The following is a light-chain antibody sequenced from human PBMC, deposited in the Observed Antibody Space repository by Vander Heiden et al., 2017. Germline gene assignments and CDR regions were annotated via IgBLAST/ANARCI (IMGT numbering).Light chain of an antibody. J-gene: IGKJ2*01. CDR1: QSVLYSSNNKNY. CDR2: WAS. V-gene: IGKV4-1*01. CDR3: QQYYSTPYT. Sequence: DIVMTQSPDCLAGSLCERATINCKSSQSVLYSSNNKNYLAWYQQKPGQPPKLLIYWASTRESGVPDRFSGSGSGTDFTLTISSLQAEDVAVYYCQQYYSTPYTFGQGTKLEIK.